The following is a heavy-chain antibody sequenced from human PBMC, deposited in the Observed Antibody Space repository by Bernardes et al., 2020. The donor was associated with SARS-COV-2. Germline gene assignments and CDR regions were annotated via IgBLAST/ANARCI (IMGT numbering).Heavy chain of an antibody. CDR1: GFTFSSYG. CDR2: IWYDGSNK. V-gene: IGHV3-33*01. CDR3: AREGSLGYYGSGLDY. J-gene: IGHJ4*02. Sequence: GGSLRLSCAASGFTFSSYGMHWVRQAPGKGLEWVAVIWYDGSNKYYADSVKGRFTISRDNSKNTLYLQMNSLRAEDTAVYYCAREGSLGYYGSGLDYWGQGTLVTVSS. D-gene: IGHD3-10*01.